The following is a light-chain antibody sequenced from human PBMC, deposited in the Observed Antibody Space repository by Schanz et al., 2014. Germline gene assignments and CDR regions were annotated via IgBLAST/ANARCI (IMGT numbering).Light chain of an antibody. Sequence: QSALTQPASVSGSPGQSITISCTGTSSDIGGRAYVSWYQQRPGKAPQLILYDVNSRPSGVSNRFSGSKSGNTASLTISGLQAEDEADYYCCSYAGSTSVVFGGGTKLTVL. CDR2: DVN. V-gene: IGLV2-14*01. J-gene: IGLJ2*01. CDR3: CSYAGSTSVV. CDR1: SSDIGGRAY.